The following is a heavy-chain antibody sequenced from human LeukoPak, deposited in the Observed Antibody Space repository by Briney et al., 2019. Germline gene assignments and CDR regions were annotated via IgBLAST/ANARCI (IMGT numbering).Heavy chain of an antibody. CDR2: IYHSGST. CDR1: GGSISSTSYY. D-gene: IGHD4-17*01. CDR3: AGYTDYVSY. Sequence: SETLSLTCVVSGGSISSTSYYWGWIRQPPGKGLEWIGSIYHSGSTYYNSSLKSRVTISVDTSQNQFSLKLSSVTAADTAMYYCAGYTDYVSYWGQGTLVTVSS. J-gene: IGHJ4*02. V-gene: IGHV4-39*07.